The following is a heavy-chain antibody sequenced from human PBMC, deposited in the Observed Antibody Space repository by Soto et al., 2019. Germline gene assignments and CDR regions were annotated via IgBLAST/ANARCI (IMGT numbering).Heavy chain of an antibody. Sequence: EVQLVESGGGLVTPGGSLTLSCAASGFSFSPAWMNWVRQAPGKGLEWVGLIKSKGGGGTADYAAPVKGSFIIARDDSKFALILQIKSLDAKEPAVYYHFLHEYFYYCRAV. V-gene: IGHV3-15*07. CDR3: FLHEYFYYCRAV. CDR2: IKSKGGGGTA. J-gene: IGHJ6*01. D-gene: IGHD3-3*02. CDR1: GFSFSPAW.